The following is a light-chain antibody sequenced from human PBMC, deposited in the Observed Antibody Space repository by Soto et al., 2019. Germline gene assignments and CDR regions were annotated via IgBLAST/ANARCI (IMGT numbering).Light chain of an antibody. Sequence: AIRMTQSPSSLSASTGDRVTITCRASQGISSYLAWYQQKPGKAPKLLIYAASTLQSGVPSRFSGSGSGTDFTLTISGVQHEDFATYYCQQSYFTPTFGQGTKVDVK. CDR3: QQSYFTPT. CDR1: QGISSY. CDR2: AAS. V-gene: IGKV1-8*01. J-gene: IGKJ1*01.